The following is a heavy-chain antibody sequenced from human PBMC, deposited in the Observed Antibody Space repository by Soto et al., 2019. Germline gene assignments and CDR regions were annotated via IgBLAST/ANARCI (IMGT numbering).Heavy chain of an antibody. V-gene: IGHV3-74*01. J-gene: IGHJ4*02. CDR1: GFTFSNYW. CDR2: IKPDGSST. CDR3: ASRRGDDVLQAS. Sequence: EVQLVESGGGLVQPGGSLRLSCAASGFTFSNYWMSWVRQAPGKGLEWVSRIKPDGSSTSYADSVKGRFTISRDNTKNMLYLHMNNLRVEDTAVYFCASRRGDDVLQASWGQGTLVTVSS. D-gene: IGHD3-16*01.